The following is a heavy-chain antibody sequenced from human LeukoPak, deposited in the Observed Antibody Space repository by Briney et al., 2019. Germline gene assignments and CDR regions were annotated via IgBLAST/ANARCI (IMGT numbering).Heavy chain of an antibody. CDR2: IIPILGIA. V-gene: IGHV1-69*04. CDR1: GGTFSSYA. J-gene: IGHJ4*02. Sequence: GASVKVSCKASGGTFSSYAISWVRQAPGQWLEWMGRIIPILGIANYAQKFQGRVTITADKSTSTAYMELSSLRSEDTAVYYCAREVTYCSSTSCYPETPFDYWGQGTLVTASS. CDR3: AREVTYCSSTSCYPETPFDY. D-gene: IGHD2-2*01.